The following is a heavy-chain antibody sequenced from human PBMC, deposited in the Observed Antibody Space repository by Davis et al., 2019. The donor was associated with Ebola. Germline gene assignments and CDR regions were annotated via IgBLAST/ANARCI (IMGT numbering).Heavy chain of an antibody. CDR3: ARDLGIPYYDNSGYYYFLPDFDS. D-gene: IGHD3-22*01. J-gene: IGHJ4*02. V-gene: IGHV3-21*01. CDR1: GFTFSSYN. Sequence: PGGSLRLSCAASGFTFSSYNMNWVRQAPGKGLEWVSFISGSSTYTFYADSVKGRFTISRDNAKNSLHLQMNSLRAEDTAVYYCARDLGIPYYDNSGYYYFLPDFDSWGQGTLVTVPS. CDR2: ISGSSTYT.